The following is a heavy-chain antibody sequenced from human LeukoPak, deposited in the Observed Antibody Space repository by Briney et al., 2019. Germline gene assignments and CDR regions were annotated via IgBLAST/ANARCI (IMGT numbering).Heavy chain of an antibody. V-gene: IGHV4-34*01. CDR3: ASRSGAQTYYYDSSGFPPFGY. CDR1: GGSISSYY. J-gene: IGHJ4*02. CDR2: INHSGST. D-gene: IGHD3-22*01. Sequence: SETLSLTCTVSGGSISSYYWSWIRQPAGKGLEWIGEINHSGSTNYNPSLKSRVTISVDTSKNQFSLKLSSVTAADTAVYYCASRSGAQTYYYDSSGFPPFGYWGQGTLVTVSS.